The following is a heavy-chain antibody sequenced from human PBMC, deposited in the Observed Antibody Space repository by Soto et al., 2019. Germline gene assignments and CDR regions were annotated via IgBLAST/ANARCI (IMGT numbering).Heavy chain of an antibody. V-gene: IGHV4-39*01. J-gene: IGHJ6*03. CDR3: ARLYCSSTSCFDYYYYYYMDV. D-gene: IGHD2-2*01. CDR1: GVSISSSSYY. Sequence: SETLSLTCTVSGVSISSSSYYWGWIRQPPGKGLEWIGSIYYSGSTYYNPSLKSRVTISVDTSKNQFSLKLSSVTAADTAVYYCARLYCSSTSCFDYYYYYYMDVWGKGTTVTVSS. CDR2: IYYSGST.